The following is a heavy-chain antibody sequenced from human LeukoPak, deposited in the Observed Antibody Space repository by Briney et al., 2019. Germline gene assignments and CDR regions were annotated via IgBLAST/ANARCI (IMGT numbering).Heavy chain of an antibody. Sequence: PSETLSLTCAVYGGSFSGYYWSWIRQPPGKGLEWIGEINHSGSTNYNPSLKSRVTISVDTSKNQFSLKLSSVTAADTALYYCARDGYNLIWFDPWGQGTLVTVSS. D-gene: IGHD5-24*01. CDR3: ARDGYNLIWFDP. CDR2: INHSGST. J-gene: IGHJ5*02. V-gene: IGHV4-34*01. CDR1: GGSFSGYY.